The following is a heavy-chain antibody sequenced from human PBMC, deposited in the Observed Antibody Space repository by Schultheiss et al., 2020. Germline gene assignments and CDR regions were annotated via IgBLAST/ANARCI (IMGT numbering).Heavy chain of an antibody. Sequence: GSLRLSCTVSGYSISSGYYWGWIRQPPGKGLEWIGYIYYSGSTYYNPSLKSRVTISVDTSKNQFSLKLSSVTAADTAVYYCARLASYAGVWGKGTTVTVSS. V-gene: IGHV4-38-2*02. CDR1: GYSISSGYY. J-gene: IGHJ6*04. CDR3: ARLASYAGV. D-gene: IGHD2-2*01. CDR2: IYYSGST.